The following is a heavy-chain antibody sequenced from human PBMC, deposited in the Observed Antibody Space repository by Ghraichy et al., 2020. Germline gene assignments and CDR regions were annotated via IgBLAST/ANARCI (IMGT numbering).Heavy chain of an antibody. V-gene: IGHV4-34*01. CDR3: ARAGGAPGSSSWYGMDV. D-gene: IGHD6-13*01. J-gene: IGHJ6*02. Sequence: SETLSLTCAVYGGSFSGYYWNWIRQPPGKRLEWIGEINHSGSTNYNPYLKSRVTISIDTSKNQFSLKLSSVTAADTAVYYCARAGGAPGSSSWYGMDVWGQGTTVTVSS. CDR2: INHSGST. CDR1: GGSFSGYY.